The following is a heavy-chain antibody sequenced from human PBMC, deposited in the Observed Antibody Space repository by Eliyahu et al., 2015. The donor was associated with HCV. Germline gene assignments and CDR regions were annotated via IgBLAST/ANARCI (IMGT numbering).Heavy chain of an antibody. CDR1: GGTFSSYA. J-gene: IGHJ4*02. Sequence: QVQLVQSGAEVKKPGSSVKVSCKASGGTFSSYAISWVRQAPGQGLEWMGGVILIFGTANYAQKFQGRVTITADESTSTAYMELSSLRSEDTAVYYCARYYYDSSGYYGDKYFDYWGQGTLVTVSS. V-gene: IGHV1-69*01. CDR2: VILIFGTA. CDR3: ARYYYDSSGYYGDKYFDY. D-gene: IGHD3-22*01.